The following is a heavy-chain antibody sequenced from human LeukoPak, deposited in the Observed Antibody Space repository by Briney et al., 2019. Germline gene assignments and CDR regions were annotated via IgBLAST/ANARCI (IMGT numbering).Heavy chain of an antibody. D-gene: IGHD2-2*01. V-gene: IGHV4-34*01. J-gene: IGHJ3*02. Sequence: SENLSLTCAVYGGSFSGYFWSWIRQPPGKGLEWIGEIDHSGSTDYNPSLKSRVTISVDTSKNQFSLKLSSVTAADTAVYFCARQVDVGCSSTSCYGHGAFDIWGQGTVVTVSS. CDR3: ARQVDVGCSSTSCYGHGAFDI. CDR2: IDHSGST. CDR1: GGSFSGYF.